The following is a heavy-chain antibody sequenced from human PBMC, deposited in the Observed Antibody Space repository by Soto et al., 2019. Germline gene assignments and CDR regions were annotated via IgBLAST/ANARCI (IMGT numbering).Heavy chain of an antibody. D-gene: IGHD3-10*01. CDR1: GFTFGTTD. CDR2: IDGSGGIT. J-gene: IGHJ5*02. CDR3: VKNSGWFNT. V-gene: IGHV3-23*01. Sequence: QLLQSGGGLVQPGGSLTLSCAAPGFTFGTTDMSWVRQAPGEGLEWVSTIDGSGGITYYADSVKGRFTISRDNSRNTVYLQMNSLRGDHTALYYCVKNSGWFNTWGQGALVTVSS.